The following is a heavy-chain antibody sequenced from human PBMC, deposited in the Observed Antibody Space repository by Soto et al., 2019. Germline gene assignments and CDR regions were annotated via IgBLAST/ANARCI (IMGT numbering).Heavy chain of an antibody. J-gene: IGHJ6*02. D-gene: IGHD3-10*01. Sequence: GGSLRLSCAASGFTFSSYWMSWVRQAPGKGLEWVANIKQDGSEKYYVDSVKGRFTISRDNAKNSLYLQMNSLRAEETAVYYCARDATPDYYGSGSQYYYYYGMDVWGQGTTVTVSS. CDR3: ARDATPDYYGSGSQYYYYYGMDV. CDR2: IKQDGSEK. V-gene: IGHV3-7*05. CDR1: GFTFSSYW.